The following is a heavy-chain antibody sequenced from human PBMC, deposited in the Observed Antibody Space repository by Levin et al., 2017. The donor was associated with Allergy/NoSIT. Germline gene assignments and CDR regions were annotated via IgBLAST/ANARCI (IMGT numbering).Heavy chain of an antibody. CDR1: GGSFSGYY. Sequence: SETLSLTCAVYGGSFSGYYWSWIRQPPGKGLEWIGEINHSGSTNYNPSLKSRVTISVDTSKNQFSLKLSSVTAADTAVYYCARGGGYCSGGSCYSHIRTGYYYYMDVWGKGTTVTVSS. CDR2: INHSGST. J-gene: IGHJ6*03. CDR3: ARGGGYCSGGSCYSHIRTGYYYYMDV. V-gene: IGHV4-34*01. D-gene: IGHD2-15*01.